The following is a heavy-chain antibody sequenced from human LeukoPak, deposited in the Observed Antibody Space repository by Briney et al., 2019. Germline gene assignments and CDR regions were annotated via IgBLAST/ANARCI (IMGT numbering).Heavy chain of an antibody. D-gene: IGHD2-21*01. J-gene: IGHJ4*02. CDR1: GGSISSFY. V-gene: IGHV4-59*08. CDR3: ARQGGGYSFDY. Sequence: PSETLSLTCTVSGGSISSFYWSWIRQPPGKGLEWIGYIYYSGSTNYNPPLKSRVTISVDTSKNQFSLKLSSVTAADTAVYYCARQGGGYSFDYWGQGALVTVSS. CDR2: IYYSGST.